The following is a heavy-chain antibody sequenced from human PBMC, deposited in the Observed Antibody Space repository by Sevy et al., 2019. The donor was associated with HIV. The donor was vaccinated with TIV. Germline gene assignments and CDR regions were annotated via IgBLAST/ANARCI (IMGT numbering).Heavy chain of an antibody. V-gene: IGHV3-21*01. Sequence: GGSLRLSCAASGFTFNYHFMNWVRQVPGKGLEWVSYISSASSYINYSDSVKGRFTISRDNAKNLVFLEMNNLRPEDTAVYFCAGGDYYGSLSYFDYWGQGTLVTVSS. CDR1: GFTFNYHF. CDR2: ISSASSYI. D-gene: IGHD3-10*01. J-gene: IGHJ4*02. CDR3: AGGDYYGSLSYFDY.